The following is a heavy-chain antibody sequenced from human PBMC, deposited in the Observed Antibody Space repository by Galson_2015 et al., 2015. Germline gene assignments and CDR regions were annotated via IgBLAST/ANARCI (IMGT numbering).Heavy chain of an antibody. Sequence: QSGAEVKKPGESLQISCKGSGYSFTSYWIGWVRQMPGKGLAWMGIIYPGDSDTRYSPSFQGPVTISADKSISTAYLQWSSLKASDTAMYYCARPPYCSGGSCYHYFDYWGQGTLVTVSS. D-gene: IGHD2-15*01. J-gene: IGHJ4*02. CDR2: IYPGDSDT. CDR1: GYSFTSYW. CDR3: ARPPYCSGGSCYHYFDY. V-gene: IGHV5-51*01.